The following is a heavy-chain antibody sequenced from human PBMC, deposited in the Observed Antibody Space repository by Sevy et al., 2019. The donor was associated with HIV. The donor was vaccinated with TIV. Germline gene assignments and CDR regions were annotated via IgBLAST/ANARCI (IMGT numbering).Heavy chain of an antibody. CDR2: ISGSGGST. CDR1: GFTFSSYA. D-gene: IGHD3-3*01. Sequence: GGSLRLSCAASGFTFSSYAMSWVRQAPGKGLEWVSAISGSGGSTYYADSGKGRFTISRDNSKNTLYLQMNSLRAEDTAVYYCAKDLRFLEWFGAFDIWGQGTMVTVSS. CDR3: AKDLRFLEWFGAFDI. V-gene: IGHV3-23*01. J-gene: IGHJ3*02.